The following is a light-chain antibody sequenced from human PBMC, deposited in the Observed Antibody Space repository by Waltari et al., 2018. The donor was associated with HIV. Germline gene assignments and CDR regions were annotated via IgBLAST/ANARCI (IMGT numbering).Light chain of an antibody. CDR3: QQYYSTPWT. CDR2: WAS. V-gene: IGKV4-1*01. J-gene: IGKJ1*01. Sequence: DIVMTQSPDSLVVSLGERATINCKSSQSVLYSSNNKNYLAWYQHKPGQPPKLHIYWASTRESGVPDRFSRSGSVTDFTLTISSLQAEDVAVYYCQQYYSTPWTFGQGTKVEIK. CDR1: QSVLYSSNNKNY.